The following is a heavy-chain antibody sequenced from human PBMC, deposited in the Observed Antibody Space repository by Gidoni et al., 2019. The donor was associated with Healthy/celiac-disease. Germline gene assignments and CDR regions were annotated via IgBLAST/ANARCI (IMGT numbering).Heavy chain of an antibody. D-gene: IGHD6-19*01. V-gene: IGHV3-30-3*01. J-gene: IGHJ6*03. CDR1: GFTFSSYA. CDR3: ARDKVAVAAPGYYYMDV. CDR2: ISYDGSNK. Sequence: QVQLVESGGGVVQPGRSLRLSCAASGFTFSSYAMHWVRQAPGKGLEWVAVISYDGSNKYYADSVKGRFTISRDKSKNTLYLQMNSLRAEDTAVYYCARDKVAVAAPGYYYMDVWGKGTTVTVSS.